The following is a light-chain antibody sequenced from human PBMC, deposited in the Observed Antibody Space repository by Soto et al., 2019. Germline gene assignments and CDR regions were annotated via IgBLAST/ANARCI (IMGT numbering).Light chain of an antibody. Sequence: QSALTQPASVSGSPGQSITISCTGASSDVGGYKYVSWYQQHPGKAPKLMIYDVSNRPSGVSYRFSGSKSGNTASLTISGLQTDDEADYYCCSYTSDSIDVAFGGGTKVTVL. CDR2: DVS. V-gene: IGLV2-14*01. CDR1: SSDVGGYKY. J-gene: IGLJ2*01. CDR3: CSYTSDSIDVA.